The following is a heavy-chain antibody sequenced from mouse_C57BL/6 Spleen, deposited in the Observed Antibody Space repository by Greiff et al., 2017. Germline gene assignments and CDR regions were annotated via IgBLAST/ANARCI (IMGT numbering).Heavy chain of an antibody. V-gene: IGHV1-82*01. CDR1: GYAFSSSW. CDR3: ARELEEDY. CDR2: IYPGDGDT. J-gene: IGHJ2*01. Sequence: VQLKESGPELVKPGASVKISCKASGYAFSSSWMNWVKQRPGKGLEWIGRIYPGDGDTNYNGKFKGKATLTADKSSSTAYMQRSSLTSEDSAVYFCARELEEDYWGQGTTLTVSS.